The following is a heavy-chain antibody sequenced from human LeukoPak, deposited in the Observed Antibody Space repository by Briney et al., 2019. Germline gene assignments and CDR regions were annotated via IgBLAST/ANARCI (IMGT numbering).Heavy chain of an antibody. CDR1: GGSISSYY. Sequence: SSETLSLTCTVSGGSISSYYWSWIRQPAGKGLEWIGRIYTSGSTNYNPSLKSRVTMSVDTSKNQFSLKLSSVTAADTAVYYCARGIPPRRYIVVVPAAHDAFDIWGQGTMVTVSS. CDR3: ARGIPPRRYIVVVPAAHDAFDI. V-gene: IGHV4-4*07. CDR2: IYTSGST. D-gene: IGHD2-2*01. J-gene: IGHJ3*02.